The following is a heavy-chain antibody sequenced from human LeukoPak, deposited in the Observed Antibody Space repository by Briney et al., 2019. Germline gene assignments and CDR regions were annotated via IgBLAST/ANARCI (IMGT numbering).Heavy chain of an antibody. V-gene: IGHV3-30*18. J-gene: IGHJ4*02. CDR1: GFTFSSYG. CDR3: AKGPVGYCTNGVCYKGGYYFDY. D-gene: IGHD2-8*01. Sequence: GGSLRLSCAASGFTFSSYGMHWVRQAPGKGLEWVAVISYDGSNKYYADSVKGRFTISRDNSKNTLYLQMNSLRAEDTAVYYCAKGPVGYCTNGVCYKGGYYFDYWGQGTLVTVS. CDR2: ISYDGSNK.